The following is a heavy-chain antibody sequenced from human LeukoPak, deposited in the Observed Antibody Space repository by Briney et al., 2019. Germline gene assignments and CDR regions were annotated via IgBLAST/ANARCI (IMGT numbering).Heavy chain of an antibody. V-gene: IGHV3-48*01. Sequence: GGSLRLSCAASGFTFSSYSMNWVRQAPGKGLEWVSSISSSSSTIYYADSVKGRFTISRDNAKNSLYLQMNSLRAEDTAVYYCARDHYGYYYDSSGYLYWGQGTLVTVSS. CDR2: ISSSSSTI. CDR1: GFTFSSYS. J-gene: IGHJ4*02. CDR3: ARDHYGYYYDSSGYLY. D-gene: IGHD3-22*01.